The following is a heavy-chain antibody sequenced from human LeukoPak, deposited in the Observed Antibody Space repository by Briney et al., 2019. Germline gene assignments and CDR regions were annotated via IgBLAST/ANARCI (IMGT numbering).Heavy chain of an antibody. Sequence: LSCAASGFTFSNXGXHWVXQAPGKGLEXVXXXSYDGSNKNSADSVKGRFTISRDNSKNTLYLQMNSLRPEDTAVYYCAKDQLARERYXXXEPDYWGQGTLVTXSS. CDR1: GFTFSNXG. J-gene: IGHJ4*02. CDR3: AKDQLARERYXXXEPDY. D-gene: IGHD6-6*01. V-gene: IGHV3-30*18. CDR2: XSYDGSNK.